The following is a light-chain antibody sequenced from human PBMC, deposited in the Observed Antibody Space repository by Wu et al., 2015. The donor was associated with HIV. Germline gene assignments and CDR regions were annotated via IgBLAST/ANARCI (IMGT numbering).Light chain of an antibody. Sequence: EIVLTQSPGTLSLSPGERATLSCRASQSVSSSYLAWYQQKPGQAPRLLIYGASSRATGIPDRFSSSGSGTDFTLTISRLEPEDFAVYYCQQYGSSPWTFGQGTKAEIK. CDR2: GAS. CDR3: QQYGSSPWT. J-gene: IGKJ1*01. CDR1: QSVSSSY. V-gene: IGKV3-20*01.